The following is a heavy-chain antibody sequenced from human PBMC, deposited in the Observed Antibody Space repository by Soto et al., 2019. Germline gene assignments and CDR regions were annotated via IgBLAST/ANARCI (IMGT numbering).Heavy chain of an antibody. CDR3: ARVPKMITMVRGVIAYYYYGMDV. J-gene: IGHJ6*02. CDR2: IIPIFGTA. Sequence: QVQLVQSGAEVKKPGSSVKVSCKASGGTFSSYAISWVRQAPGQGLEWMGGIIPIFGTANYAQKFQGRVTITADESTSTAYMELSSLRSEDTAVYYCARVPKMITMVRGVIAYYYYGMDVWGQGTTVTVSS. D-gene: IGHD3-10*01. V-gene: IGHV1-69*01. CDR1: GGTFSSYA.